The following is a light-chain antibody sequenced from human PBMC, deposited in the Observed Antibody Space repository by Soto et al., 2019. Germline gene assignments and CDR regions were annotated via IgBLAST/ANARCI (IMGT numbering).Light chain of an antibody. J-gene: IGLJ1*01. Sequence: QSALTQPASMSGSPGQSITISYTGTSSYVGGYNYVSWYQQHPGKAPKLMIYDVSNRPSGVSNRFSGSKSGNTASLTISGLQAEDEADYYCSSYTSSSTYVFGTGTKATVL. CDR2: DVS. V-gene: IGLV2-14*01. CDR1: SSYVGGYNY. CDR3: SSYTSSSTYV.